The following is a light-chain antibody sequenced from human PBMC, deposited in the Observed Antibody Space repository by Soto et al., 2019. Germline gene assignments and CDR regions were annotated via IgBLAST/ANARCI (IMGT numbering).Light chain of an antibody. Sequence: QSVLTQPASVSGSPGQSFTISCTVPRXDIGDSNFISWYQHSPGKAPRLLIYEVNNRPSGVSKRFSGSKAGNTASLTISGLLDDDEADYFCASFRSGTILVFGSGTKVTV. CDR3: ASFRSGTILV. J-gene: IGLJ1*01. CDR1: RXDIGDSNF. V-gene: IGLV2-14*01. CDR2: EVN.